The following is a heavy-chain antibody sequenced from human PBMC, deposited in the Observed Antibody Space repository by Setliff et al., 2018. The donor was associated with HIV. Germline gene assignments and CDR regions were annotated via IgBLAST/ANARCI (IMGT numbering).Heavy chain of an antibody. CDR1: GYTFTNYY. CDR2: VNTVGGGA. V-gene: IGHV1-46*01. Sequence: ASVKVSCKTSGYTFTNYYMHWMRQAPGQGLEWMGVVNTVGGGASYAQKFQGRLTVTRDTSTSTVYMELSSLRSEDTAVYYCAREGQVVVTAKGFDYWGLGTLGTVS. D-gene: IGHD2-15*01. J-gene: IGHJ4*02. CDR3: AREGQVVVTAKGFDY.